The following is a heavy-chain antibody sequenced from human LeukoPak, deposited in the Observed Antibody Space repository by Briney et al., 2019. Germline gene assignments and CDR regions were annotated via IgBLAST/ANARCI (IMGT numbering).Heavy chain of an antibody. CDR3: ARDSSAEYYDILTGYSYFDY. Sequence: PSETLSLTCTVSGGSISSYYWSWIRQPAGKGLEWIGRIYTSGSTNYNPSLKSRVTMSVDTSKNQFSLKLSSVTAADTAVYYCARDSSAEYYDILTGYSYFDYWGQGTLVTVSS. J-gene: IGHJ4*02. CDR1: GGSISSYY. CDR2: IYTSGST. D-gene: IGHD3-9*01. V-gene: IGHV4-4*07.